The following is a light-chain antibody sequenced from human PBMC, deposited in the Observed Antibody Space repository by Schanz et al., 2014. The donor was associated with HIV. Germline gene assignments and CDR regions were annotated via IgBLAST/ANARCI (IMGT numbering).Light chain of an antibody. J-gene: IGKJ1*01. CDR1: QSISSW. CDR2: KAF. CDR3: QQYNSYPWT. V-gene: IGKV1-5*03. Sequence: DIQMTQSPSTLSASVGDRVTITCRASQSISSWLAWYQQKPGKAPKLLIYKAFSLESGVPSRFSGSGSGTDFPLTISSLQPDDFATYYCQQYNSYPWTFGQGTKVEIK.